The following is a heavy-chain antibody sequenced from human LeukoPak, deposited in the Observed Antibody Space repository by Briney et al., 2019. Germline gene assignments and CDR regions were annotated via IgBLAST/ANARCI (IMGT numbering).Heavy chain of an antibody. CDR1: GGSISSGDYY. V-gene: IGHV4-30-4*01. CDR3: ARHDYGDYSGVASAFDI. D-gene: IGHD4-17*01. J-gene: IGHJ3*02. CDR2: IYYSGST. Sequence: SQTLSLTCTVSGGSISSGDYYWSWIRQPPGKGLEWIGYIYYSGSTNYNPSLKSRVTISVDTSKNQFSLKLSSVTAADTAVYYCARHDYGDYSGVASAFDIWGQGTMVTVSS.